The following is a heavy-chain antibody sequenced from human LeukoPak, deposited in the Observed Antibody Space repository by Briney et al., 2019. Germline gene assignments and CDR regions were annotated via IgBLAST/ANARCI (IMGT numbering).Heavy chain of an antibody. V-gene: IGHV3-48*01. CDR1: GITFSSYS. J-gene: IGHJ4*02. D-gene: IGHD3-16*01. CDR2: ISSFSGTI. CDR3: ARDQGGVGY. Sequence: HPGGSLRLSCVASGITFSSYSMNWARQAPGKGLEWVSYISSFSGTINYADSVKGRFTISRDNAKNSLYLQMNSLRAEDTAVYYCARDQGGVGYWGQGTLVTVSS.